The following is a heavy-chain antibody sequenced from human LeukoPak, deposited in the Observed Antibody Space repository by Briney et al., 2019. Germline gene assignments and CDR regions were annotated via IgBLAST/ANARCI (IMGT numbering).Heavy chain of an antibody. Sequence: GGSLRLSCAASGFIFSAYDMSWVRQAPGKGLEWVAVISPDGSKIYHADSLKGRFTISRDISKNTLYLQMNSLRVEDTAVYYCAKDLSGSDDYWGQGTLVTVSS. D-gene: IGHD6-19*01. J-gene: IGHJ4*02. CDR3: AKDLSGSDDY. CDR1: GFIFSAYD. CDR2: ISPDGSKI. V-gene: IGHV3-30*18.